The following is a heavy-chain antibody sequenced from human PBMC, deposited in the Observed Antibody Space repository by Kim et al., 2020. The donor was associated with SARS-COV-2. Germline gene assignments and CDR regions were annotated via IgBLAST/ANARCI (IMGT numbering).Heavy chain of an antibody. D-gene: IGHD3-10*01. V-gene: IGHV6-1*01. Sequence: SQTLSLTCAISGDSVSSNSATWNWIRQSPSRGLEWLGRTYYRSKWSNDYAAFVKSRITINPDTSKNQFSLQLNSVTPGDTALYYCARGKSVVRGVTPNFHYLGQETLVNVSS. J-gene: IGHJ4*02. CDR2: TYYRSKWSN. CDR1: GDSVSSNSAT. CDR3: ARGKSVVRGVTPNFHY.